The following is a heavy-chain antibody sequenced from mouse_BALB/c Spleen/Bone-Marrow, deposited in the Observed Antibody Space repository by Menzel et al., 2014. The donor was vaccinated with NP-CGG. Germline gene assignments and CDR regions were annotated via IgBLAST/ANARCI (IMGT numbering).Heavy chain of an antibody. CDR3: ARRDSSGYLFDY. CDR1: GYTFTTYW. V-gene: IGHV1S81*02. Sequence: QVQLQQPGAELVRPGASVKLSCKASGYTFTTYWMHWVRQRPGQGLEWIGEINPSDGRTNYSEKFKSKATLTVDKSSNTAYMQLSGLTSEDSAVYYCARRDSSGYLFDYWGQGTTLTVSS. D-gene: IGHD3-2*01. CDR2: INPSDGRT. J-gene: IGHJ2*01.